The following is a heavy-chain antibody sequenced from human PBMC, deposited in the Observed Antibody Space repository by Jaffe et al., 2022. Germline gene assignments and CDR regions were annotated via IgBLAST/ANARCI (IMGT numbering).Heavy chain of an antibody. Sequence: EVQLVESGGGLVQPGRSLRLSCTASGFTFGDYAMSWVRQAPGKGLEWVGFIRSKAYGGTTEYAASVKGRFTISRDDSKSIAYLQMNSLKTEDTAVYYCTRVNISSGGFYYFDYWGQGTLVTVSS. D-gene: IGHD5-12*01. J-gene: IGHJ4*02. CDR3: TRVNISSGGFYYFDY. CDR1: GFTFGDYA. V-gene: IGHV3-49*04. CDR2: IRSKAYGGTT.